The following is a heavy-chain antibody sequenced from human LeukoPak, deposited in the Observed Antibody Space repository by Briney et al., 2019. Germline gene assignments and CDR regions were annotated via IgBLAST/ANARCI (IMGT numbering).Heavy chain of an antibody. Sequence: PSETLSLTCSVSGGSISSSSYYWGWIRQPPGKGLEWIGSIYYSGSTYYNPSLKSRVTISVDTSKSQFSLKLSSVTAADTAVYYCARIPVVDDAFDIWGQGTKVTVSS. V-gene: IGHV4-39*01. CDR3: ARIPVVDDAFDI. J-gene: IGHJ3*02. CDR2: IYYSGST. D-gene: IGHD4-23*01. CDR1: GGSISSSSYY.